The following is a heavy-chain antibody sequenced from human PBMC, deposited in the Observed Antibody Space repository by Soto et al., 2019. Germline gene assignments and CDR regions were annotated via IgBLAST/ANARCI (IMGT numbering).Heavy chain of an antibody. J-gene: IGHJ3*02. D-gene: IGHD6-25*01. Sequence: SETLSLTSTVSGGSISSSSYYWGWVRQPPGKGLEWIGSIYYSGSTYYNPSLKSRVTISVDTSKNQFSLKLSSVTAADTAVYYCARPGLDAFDIWGQGTMVTVSS. CDR1: GGSISSSSYY. V-gene: IGHV4-39*01. CDR2: IYYSGST. CDR3: ARPGLDAFDI.